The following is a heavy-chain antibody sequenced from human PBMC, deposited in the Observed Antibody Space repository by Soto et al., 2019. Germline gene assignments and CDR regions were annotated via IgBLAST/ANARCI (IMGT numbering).Heavy chain of an antibody. J-gene: IGHJ4*02. D-gene: IGHD2-15*01. CDR2: INSDGSST. CDR1: GFTLSSYW. Sequence: EVQLVESGGGLVQPGGSLRLSCAASGFTLSSYWVHWVRQAPGKGLVWVSRINSDGSSTSYADSVKGRFTISRDNAKNTLYLQMNSLRAEDTAVYYCVRTSLVVAAATREDYWGQGTLVTVSS. V-gene: IGHV3-74*01. CDR3: VRTSLVVAAATREDY.